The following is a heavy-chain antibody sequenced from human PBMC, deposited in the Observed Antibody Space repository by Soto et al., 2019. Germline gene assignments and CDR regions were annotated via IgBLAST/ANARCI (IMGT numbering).Heavy chain of an antibody. Sequence: PSETLSLTCTVSGGSISSGGYYWSWIRQHPGKGLEWIGYIYYSGSTYYNPSLKSRVTISVDTSKNQFSLKLSSVTAADTAVYYCARVLLWFGELEVWGQGTTVTVS. CDR1: GGSISSGGYY. V-gene: IGHV4-31*03. CDR2: IYYSGST. J-gene: IGHJ6*02. D-gene: IGHD3-10*01. CDR3: ARVLLWFGELEV.